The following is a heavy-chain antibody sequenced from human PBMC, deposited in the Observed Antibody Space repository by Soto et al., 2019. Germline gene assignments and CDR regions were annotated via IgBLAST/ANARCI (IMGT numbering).Heavy chain of an antibody. CDR3: ARERDFGSGRPAGVDV. D-gene: IGHD3-10*01. CDR1: GSTFPTYG. J-gene: IGHJ6*02. Sequence: GALVTGSCKGSGSTFPTYGVRWVRQAHGQRLEWMGWINAGNGDSKYSQKCQGRVTTTRDTSASTVYMELSSLTSEDTAVYYCARERDFGSGRPAGVDVWGQGTTVTVSS. CDR2: INAGNGDS. V-gene: IGHV1-3*01.